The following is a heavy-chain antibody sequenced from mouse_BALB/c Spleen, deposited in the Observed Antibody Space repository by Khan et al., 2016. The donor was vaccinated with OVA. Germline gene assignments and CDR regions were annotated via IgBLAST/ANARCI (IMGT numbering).Heavy chain of an antibody. CDR3: ARRNYFGYTFAY. J-gene: IGHJ3*01. D-gene: IGHD1-2*01. CDR1: GYTFTDYY. V-gene: IGHV1-77*01. Sequence: QVQLQQSGAELARPGASVKLSCKASGYTFTDYYINWVKQRPGQGLEWIGEISPGSGDTYYNERFKGKATLTADKSSSTAYMQLSSLTSEASAVXCCARRNYFGYTFAYWGQGTLVTVSA. CDR2: ISPGSGDT.